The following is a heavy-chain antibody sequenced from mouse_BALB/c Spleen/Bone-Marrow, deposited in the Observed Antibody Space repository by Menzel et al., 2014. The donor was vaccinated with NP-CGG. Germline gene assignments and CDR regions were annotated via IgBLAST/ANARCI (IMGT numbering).Heavy chain of an antibody. Sequence: ESGAELAKPGASVKMSCKASGYTFTSYWMHWVKQRPGQGLEWIGYINPSTGYTEHNQRFKDKATLTADKSSSXXXXXXXXLTSEDSAVYYCARRGDSSGYPFAYWGQGTLVTVSA. CDR3: ARRGDSSGYPFAY. V-gene: IGHV1-7*01. CDR2: INPSTGYT. D-gene: IGHD3-2*01. CDR1: GYTFTSYW. J-gene: IGHJ3*01.